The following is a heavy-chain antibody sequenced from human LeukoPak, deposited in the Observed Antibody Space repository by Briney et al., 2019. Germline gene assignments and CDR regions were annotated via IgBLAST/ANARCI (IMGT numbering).Heavy chain of an antibody. CDR1: GGSISSGGYS. CDR3: ARATLDVFGSGVDAFDI. CDR2: IYHSGST. V-gene: IGHV4-30-2*01. Sequence: SETLSLTCAVSGGSISSGGYSWSWIRQPPGKGLEWIGYIYHSGSTYYNPSLKSRVTISVDRSKNQFSLKLSSVTAADTAVYYCARATLDVFGSGVDAFDIWGQGTMVTVSS. D-gene: IGHD3-10*01. J-gene: IGHJ3*02.